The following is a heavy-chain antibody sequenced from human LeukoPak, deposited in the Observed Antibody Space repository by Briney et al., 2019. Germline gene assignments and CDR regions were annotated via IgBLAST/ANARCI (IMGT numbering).Heavy chain of an antibody. D-gene: IGHD2-2*01. CDR2: ISGSGGST. CDR3: AKDRSSKHYYYYYYYMDV. V-gene: IGHV3-23*01. CDR1: GFTFSSYA. J-gene: IGHJ6*03. Sequence: PGGSLRLSCAASGFTFSSYAMSWVRQAPGKGLEWVSAISGSGGSTYYADSVKCRFTISRDNSKNTLYLQMNSLRAEDTAVYYCAKDRSSKHYYYYYYYMDVWGKGTTVTVSS.